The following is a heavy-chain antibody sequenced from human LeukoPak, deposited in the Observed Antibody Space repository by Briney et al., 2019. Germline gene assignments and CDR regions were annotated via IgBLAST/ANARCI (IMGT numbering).Heavy chain of an antibody. CDR3: ARASALDSSGYWFDP. CDR1: GGTFSSYA. J-gene: IGHJ5*02. D-gene: IGHD3-22*01. Sequence: SVKVSRKASGGTFSSYAISWVRQAPGQGLEWMGRIIPIFGTANYAQKFQGRVTITTDESTSTAYMELSSLRSEDTAVYYCARASALDSSGYWFDPWGQGTLVTVSS. CDR2: IIPIFGTA. V-gene: IGHV1-69*05.